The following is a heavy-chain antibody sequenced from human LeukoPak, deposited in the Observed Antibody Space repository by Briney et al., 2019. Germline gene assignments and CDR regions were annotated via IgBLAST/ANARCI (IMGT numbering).Heavy chain of an antibody. J-gene: IGHJ3*02. CDR1: GYTFTSYD. CDR2: MNPNSGNT. Sequence: GASVKVSCKASGYTFTSYDINWVRQATGQGLEWMGWMNPNSGNTGYAQKFQGRVTMTRNTSISTAYMELGSLRSEDTAVYYCARDGLRFLEWFDAFDIWGQGTMVTVSS. D-gene: IGHD3-3*01. CDR3: ARDGLRFLEWFDAFDI. V-gene: IGHV1-8*01.